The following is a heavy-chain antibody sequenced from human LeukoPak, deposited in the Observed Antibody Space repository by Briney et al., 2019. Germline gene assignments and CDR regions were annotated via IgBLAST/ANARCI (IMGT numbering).Heavy chain of an antibody. J-gene: IGHJ5*02. CDR2: IYYSGST. D-gene: IGHD6-13*01. CDR3: ARVEGIAADRPLLIDP. Sequence: SETLSLTCTVSGGSISSYYWSWIRQPPGKGLEWIGYIYYSGSTNYNPSLKSRVTISVDTSKNQFSLKLSSVTAADTAVYYCARVEGIAADRPLLIDPWGQGTLVTVSS. CDR1: GGSISSYY. V-gene: IGHV4-59*01.